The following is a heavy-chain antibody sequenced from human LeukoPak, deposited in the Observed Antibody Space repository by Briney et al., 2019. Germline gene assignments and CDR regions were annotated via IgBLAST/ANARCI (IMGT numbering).Heavy chain of an antibody. J-gene: IGHJ4*02. CDR1: GFSFSSSW. V-gene: IGHV3-7*01. Sequence: GGSLRLSCTASGFSFSSSWMSWVRQAPGKGLEWVANIKYDGSEKYYVDSVKGRFTISRDNAKNSLYLQMDSLGAEDTAVYYCATDYGGGYLDYWGQGTLVTVSS. D-gene: IGHD6-19*01. CDR2: IKYDGSEK. CDR3: ATDYGGGYLDY.